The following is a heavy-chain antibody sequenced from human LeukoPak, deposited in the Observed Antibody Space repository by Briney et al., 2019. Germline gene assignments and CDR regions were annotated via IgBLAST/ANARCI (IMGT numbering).Heavy chain of an antibody. CDR2: GFYDGSNQ. Sequence: GGSLRLSCVVSGFTLSNYAVHWVRQAPGKGLEWVAVGFYDGSNQYYADSVKGRFTISRDTSKNTLYLQMNSLRAEDTAVYYCARDKIVGATHFDYWGQGTLVTVSS. CDR1: GFTLSNYA. V-gene: IGHV3-30*04. CDR3: ARDKIVGATHFDY. D-gene: IGHD1-26*01. J-gene: IGHJ4*02.